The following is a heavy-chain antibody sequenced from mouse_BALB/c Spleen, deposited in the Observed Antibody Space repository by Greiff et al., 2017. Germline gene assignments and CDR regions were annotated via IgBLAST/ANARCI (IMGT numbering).Heavy chain of an antibody. D-gene: IGHD1-2*01. CDR1: GYSITSDYA. Sequence: EVQLQESGPGLVKPSQSLSLTCTVTGYSITSDYAWNWIRQFPGNKLEWLGYIGYSGSTSYTPSLKKRISITRDTSKNQFFLQLNSVTTEDTATYYCARGGLRHPFAYWGQGTLVTVSA. V-gene: IGHV3-2*02. J-gene: IGHJ3*01. CDR3: ARGGLRHPFAY. CDR2: IGYSGST.